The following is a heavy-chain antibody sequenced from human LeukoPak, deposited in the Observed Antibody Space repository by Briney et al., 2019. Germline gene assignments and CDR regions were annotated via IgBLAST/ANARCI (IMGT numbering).Heavy chain of an antibody. J-gene: IGHJ3*02. D-gene: IGHD4-17*01. V-gene: IGHV3-53*01. CDR2: IYSGGST. CDR3: ARESMTTVTTHAFHI. CDR1: GFTVSSNY. Sequence: GGSLRLSCAASGFTVSSNYMSWVRQAPGKGLEWVSVIYSGGSTYYADAVKGRFTISRDNSKNTLYLQMNSLRAEDTAVYYCARESMTTVTTHAFHIWGQGTMVTVSS.